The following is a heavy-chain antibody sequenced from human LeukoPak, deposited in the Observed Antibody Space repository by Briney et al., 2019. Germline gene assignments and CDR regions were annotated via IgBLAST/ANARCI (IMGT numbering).Heavy chain of an antibody. Sequence: SVKVSCKVSGGTFSSFTITWVRQAPGQGLEWMGGIIPIFGSTNYAQKFQGRVTNTADDSTSTAYMELRSLTSDDTAVYYCARGYDVGDFVPYAYWGQGTLVIVSS. CDR3: ARGYDVGDFVPYAY. J-gene: IGHJ4*02. D-gene: IGHD4-17*01. V-gene: IGHV1-69*01. CDR2: IIPIFGST. CDR1: GGTFSSFT.